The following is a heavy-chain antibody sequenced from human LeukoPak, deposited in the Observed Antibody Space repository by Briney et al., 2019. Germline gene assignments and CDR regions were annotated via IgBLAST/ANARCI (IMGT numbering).Heavy chain of an antibody. D-gene: IGHD3/OR15-3a*01. J-gene: IGHJ4*02. Sequence: GGSLGLSCAASGFTFSSYDMHWVRQATGKGLELVSAIGTAGDTYYPGSVKGRFTISRENAKDSLYLQMNSLRAGDTAVYYCARALVGTGLDYWGQGTLVTVSS. CDR2: IGTAGDT. V-gene: IGHV3-13*01. CDR1: GFTFSSYD. CDR3: ARALVGTGLDY.